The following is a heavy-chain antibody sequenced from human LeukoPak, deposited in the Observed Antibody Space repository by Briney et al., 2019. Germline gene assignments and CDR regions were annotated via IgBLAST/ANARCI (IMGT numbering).Heavy chain of an antibody. Sequence: PGGSLRLSCAASGFNFRDFSMHWVRQVPGKGLEWASLVSGDGDTTHYADPVRGRFTISRDNNKNSLFLQMNSLRVEDTAFYYCAKGNNSLSFNFDYWGQGALVTVSS. D-gene: IGHD2/OR15-2a*01. V-gene: IGHV3-43*02. CDR2: VSGDGDTT. J-gene: IGHJ4*02. CDR1: GFNFRDFS. CDR3: AKGNNSLSFNFDY.